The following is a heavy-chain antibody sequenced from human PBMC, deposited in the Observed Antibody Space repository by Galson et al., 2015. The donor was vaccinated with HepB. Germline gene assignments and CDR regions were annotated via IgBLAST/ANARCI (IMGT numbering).Heavy chain of an antibody. J-gene: IGHJ4*02. Sequence: SVKVSCKASGYTFTSYGISWVRQAPGQGLEWMGWVSAYSGNTNYAQKLQGRVTMTTDTSTSTAYMELRSLRSDDTAVYYCARNLDTYYYDSSGYYYLDYWGQGTLVTVSS. CDR3: ARNLDTYYYDSSGYYYLDY. CDR1: GYTFTSYG. D-gene: IGHD3-22*01. V-gene: IGHV1-18*01. CDR2: VSAYSGNT.